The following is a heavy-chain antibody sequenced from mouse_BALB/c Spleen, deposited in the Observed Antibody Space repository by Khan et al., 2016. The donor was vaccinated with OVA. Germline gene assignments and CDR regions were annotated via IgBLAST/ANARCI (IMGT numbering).Heavy chain of an antibody. CDR2: IWGDGST. CDR3: ALYYDGRAWFAY. V-gene: IGHV2-3*01. Sequence: QVQLKQSGPGLVAPSQSLSITCTVSGFSLTSYGVGWVRQPPGKGLEWLGVIWGDGSTNYHSALISRLNINKDNSKSQVFLKLNSLQTDDTATYYWALYYDGRAWFAYWGQGTLVTVSA. CDR1: GFSLTSYG. J-gene: IGHJ3*01. D-gene: IGHD1-1*01.